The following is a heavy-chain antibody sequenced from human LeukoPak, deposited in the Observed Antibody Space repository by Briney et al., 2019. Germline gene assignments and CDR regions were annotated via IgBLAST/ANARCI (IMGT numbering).Heavy chain of an antibody. V-gene: IGHV1-18*01. J-gene: IGHJ5*02. CDR2: IDTYSGKT. CDR3: ARDRGIAEADSFDP. Sequence: GASVKVSRKASGYTFTSYGISWVRQAPGQGLEWMGWIDTYSGKTNYAQKFQGRVTMTSDTSTSTAYMELRSLRSDDTAVYYCARDRGIAEADSFDPWGQGTLVTVSS. D-gene: IGHD6-13*01. CDR1: GYTFTSYG.